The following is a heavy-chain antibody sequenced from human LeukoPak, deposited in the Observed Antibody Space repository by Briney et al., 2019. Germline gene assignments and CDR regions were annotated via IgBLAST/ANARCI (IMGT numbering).Heavy chain of an antibody. V-gene: IGHV3-7*05. CDR3: VGGTGWRLDS. D-gene: IGHD6-19*01. CDR1: GFTFRDSA. J-gene: IGHJ1*01. Sequence: GGALRLSCAGSGFTFRDSAMTWVRQAPGKGLEWVAIIKQDGSEEFYVDSVKGRFIISRDNAKNSLYLQMNSLRVEDTAVYYCVGGTGWRLDSWGQGTLVTVSS. CDR2: IKQDGSEE.